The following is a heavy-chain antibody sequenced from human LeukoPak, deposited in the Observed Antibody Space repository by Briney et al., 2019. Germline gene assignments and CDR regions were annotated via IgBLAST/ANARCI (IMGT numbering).Heavy chain of an antibody. V-gene: IGHV3-7*01. CDR3: ARDTDGSLDY. J-gene: IGHJ4*02. Sequence: GGSLRLSCAASGFTFTNSWMAWVRQAPGKGLEWVANIKQDGSTKHYVGSLKGRFTISRDNPKNSLYLQMNSLRADDTAVYYCARDTDGSLDYWGQGILVTVAS. CDR1: GFTFTNSW. D-gene: IGHD1-26*01. CDR2: IKQDGSTK.